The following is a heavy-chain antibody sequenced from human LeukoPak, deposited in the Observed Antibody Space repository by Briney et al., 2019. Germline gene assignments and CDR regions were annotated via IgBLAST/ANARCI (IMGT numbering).Heavy chain of an antibody. Sequence: ASVKVSCKASGYTFTSYDINWVRQATGQGLEWMGWMNPNSGNTGYAQKFQGRVTMTRNTSISTAYMELSSLRSEDTAVYYCARDRFNPDCSSTSCYPFGGYDYWGQGTLVTVSS. CDR2: MNPNSGNT. V-gene: IGHV1-8*01. D-gene: IGHD2-2*01. CDR1: GYTFTSYD. CDR3: ARDRFNPDCSSTSCYPFGGYDY. J-gene: IGHJ4*02.